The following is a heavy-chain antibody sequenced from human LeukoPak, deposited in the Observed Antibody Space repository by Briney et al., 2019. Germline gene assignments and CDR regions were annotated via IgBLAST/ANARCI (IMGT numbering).Heavy chain of an antibody. CDR1: GYSFTNFG. CDR3: VGAPADPLRPFGMNV. D-gene: IGHD3-16*01. Sequence: ASVKVSCKASGYSFTNFGVTWVRQAPGQGLEWMGWISGYNGDTNYAQRFQGRVTMTTDSSTSTGYMELKNLRSDDTATFYCVGAPADPLRPFGMNVWGQGTTVIVSS. V-gene: IGHV1-18*01. CDR2: ISGYNGDT. J-gene: IGHJ6*02.